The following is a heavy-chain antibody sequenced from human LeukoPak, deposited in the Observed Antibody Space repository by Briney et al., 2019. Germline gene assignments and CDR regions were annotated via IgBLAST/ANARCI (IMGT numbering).Heavy chain of an antibody. CDR3: ARAGYCSSTSCYVSL. J-gene: IGHJ4*02. CDR1: GFTFSDYY. D-gene: IGHD2-2*03. CDR2: ISSSGRPI. V-gene: IGHV3-11*04. Sequence: GGSLRLSCAASGFTFSDYYMSWIRQAPGKGLEWVSYISSSGRPIYHADSVKGRFTISRDNAKNSLYLLMNSLRVEDTAVYYCARAGYCSSTSCYVSLWGQGTLVTVSS.